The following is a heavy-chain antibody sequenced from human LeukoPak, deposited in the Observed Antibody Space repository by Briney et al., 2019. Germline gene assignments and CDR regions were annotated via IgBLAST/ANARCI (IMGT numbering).Heavy chain of an antibody. J-gene: IGHJ4*02. CDR2: IYYSGST. CDR3: ARDAPYCGGDCSTGNY. CDR1: GGSISSSYYY. Sequence: SETLSLTCTVSGGSISSSYYYWGWIRQPPGKGLEWIVSIYYSGSTYYNPSLKSRVTISVDTSKNQFSLKLSSVTAADTAVYYCARDAPYCGGDCSTGNYWGQGTLVTVSS. V-gene: IGHV4-39*02. D-gene: IGHD2-21*02.